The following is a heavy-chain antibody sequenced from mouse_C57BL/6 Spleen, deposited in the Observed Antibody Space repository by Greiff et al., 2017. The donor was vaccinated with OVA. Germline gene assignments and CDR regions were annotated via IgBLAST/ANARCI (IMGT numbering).Heavy chain of an antibody. CDR2: IYPGDGDT. CDR1: GYAFSSSW. J-gene: IGHJ3*01. Sequence: VKLMESGPELVKPGASVKISCKASGYAFSSSWMNWVKQRPGKGLEWIGRIYPGDGDTNYNGKFKGKATLTADKSSSTAYMQLSSLTSEDSAVYFCARDLLAFAYWGQGTLVTVSA. D-gene: IGHD2-10*01. CDR3: ARDLLAFAY. V-gene: IGHV1-82*01.